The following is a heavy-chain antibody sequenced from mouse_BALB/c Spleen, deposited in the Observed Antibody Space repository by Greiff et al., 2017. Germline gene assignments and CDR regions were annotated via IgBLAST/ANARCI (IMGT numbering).Heavy chain of an antibody. V-gene: IGHV3-8*02. CDR1: GDSITSGY. Sequence: DVKLQESGPSLVKPSQTLSLTCSVTGDSITSGYCNWIRKFPGNKLEYMGYISYSGSTYYNPSLKSRISITRDTSKNQYYLQLNSVTTEDTATYYCARAPYGYDYAMDYWGQGTSVTVSS. CDR3: ARAPYGYDYAMDY. D-gene: IGHD2-2*01. J-gene: IGHJ4*01. CDR2: ISYSGST.